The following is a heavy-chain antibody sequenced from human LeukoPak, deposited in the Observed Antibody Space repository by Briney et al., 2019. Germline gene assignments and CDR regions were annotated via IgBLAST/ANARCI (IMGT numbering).Heavy chain of an antibody. D-gene: IGHD5-18*01. Sequence: KPSETLSLTCTVSGYSLRSGYYWGWIRQPPGKGLEWIGSIYHSGSTYYNPSLKSRVTISVDTSKNQFSLKLSSVTAADTAVYYCARDRYSYGSGYYFDYWGQGTLVTVSS. J-gene: IGHJ4*02. CDR2: IYHSGST. CDR3: ARDRYSYGSGYYFDY. V-gene: IGHV4-38-2*02. CDR1: GYSLRSGYY.